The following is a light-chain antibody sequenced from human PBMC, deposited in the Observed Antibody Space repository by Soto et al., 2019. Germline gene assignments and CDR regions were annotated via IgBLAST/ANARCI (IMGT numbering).Light chain of an antibody. CDR3: CSHVGSSTYV. CDR2: EGT. Sequence: QSVLTQPASVSGSPGQSITISCTGTSSDVGRYHLVSWYQQHPGKAPKLMIYEGTKRPSGVSNRFSGSKSGNTASLTISGLQAEDEADYYCCSHVGSSTYVFGTGTKVTVL. J-gene: IGLJ1*01. V-gene: IGLV2-23*01. CDR1: SSDVGRYHL.